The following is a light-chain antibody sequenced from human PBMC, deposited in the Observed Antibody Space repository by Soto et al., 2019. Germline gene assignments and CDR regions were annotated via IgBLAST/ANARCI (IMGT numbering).Light chain of an antibody. CDR2: GAS. J-gene: IGKJ1*01. V-gene: IGKV3-15*01. CDR1: QSISDK. Sequence: EIVMTQSPATLSVSPGGRVTLSCRASQSISDKLAWYQQRPGQAPRLLIHGASIRATDFPARFSGTGSGTEFTLTISSLQSEDFAVYYCQQYNNWPRTFGQGTKVDIK. CDR3: QQYNNWPRT.